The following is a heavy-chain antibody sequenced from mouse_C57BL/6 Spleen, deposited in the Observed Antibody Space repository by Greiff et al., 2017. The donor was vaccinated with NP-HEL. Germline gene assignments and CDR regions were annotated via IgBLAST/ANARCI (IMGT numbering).Heavy chain of an antibody. CDR2: IYPRDGST. D-gene: IGHD4-1*01. CDR1: GYTFTSYD. Sequence: SGPELVKPGASVKLSCKASGYTFTSYDINWVKQRPGQGLEWIGWIYPRDGSTKYNEKFKGKATLTVDTSSSTAYMELHSLTSEDSAVYFCARTGTDGYWYFDVWGTGTTVTVSS. CDR3: ARTGTDGYWYFDV. J-gene: IGHJ1*03. V-gene: IGHV1-85*01.